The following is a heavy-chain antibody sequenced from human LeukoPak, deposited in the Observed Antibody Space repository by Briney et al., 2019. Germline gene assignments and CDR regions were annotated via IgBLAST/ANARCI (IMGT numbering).Heavy chain of an antibody. CDR3: AREGSCSSTSCYGTNWFDP. CDR2: IKRDGSEK. D-gene: IGHD2-2*01. J-gene: IGHJ5*02. Sequence: GGSLRLPCAASGFTFSSYWMSWVRQAPGKGLEWVANIKRDGSEKYYVDSVKGRFTISRDNAKNSLYLHMNSLRVEDTAVYYCAREGSCSSTSCYGTNWFDPWGQGTLVTVST. V-gene: IGHV3-7*01. CDR1: GFTFSSYW.